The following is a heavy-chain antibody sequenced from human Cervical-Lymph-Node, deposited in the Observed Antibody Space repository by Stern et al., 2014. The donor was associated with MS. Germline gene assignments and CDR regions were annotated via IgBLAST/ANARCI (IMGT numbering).Heavy chain of an antibody. CDR1: GYTFTSHY. Sequence: VQLVQSGAEVKQPGASVKVSCKASGYTFTSHYMHWVRQAPGQGLEWVGIINPSGDSASYAQKFQGRVTMTRDTSTSTLYMELSSLRSEDTAVYYCASGTGSKRPAGNYWGQGTLVTVSS. J-gene: IGHJ4*02. D-gene: IGHD3/OR15-3a*01. V-gene: IGHV1-46*01. CDR3: ASGTGSKRPAGNY. CDR2: INPSGDSA.